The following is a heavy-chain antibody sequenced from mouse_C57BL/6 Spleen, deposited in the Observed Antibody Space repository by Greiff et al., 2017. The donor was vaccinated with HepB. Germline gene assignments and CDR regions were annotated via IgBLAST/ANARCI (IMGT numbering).Heavy chain of an antibody. CDR3: ARVYYGSSYYAMDY. CDR1: GYTFTSYW. Sequence: QVQLQQPGAELVMPGASVKLSCKASGYTFTSYWMHWVKQRPGQGLEWIGEIDPSDSYTNYNQKFQGKSTLTVDKSSSTAYMQLSSLTSEDSAVYYCARVYYGSSYYAMDYWGQGASVTVSS. J-gene: IGHJ4*01. V-gene: IGHV1-69*01. D-gene: IGHD1-1*01. CDR2: IDPSDSYT.